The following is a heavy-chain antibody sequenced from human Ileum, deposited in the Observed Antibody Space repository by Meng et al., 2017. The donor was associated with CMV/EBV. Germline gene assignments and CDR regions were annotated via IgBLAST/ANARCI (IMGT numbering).Heavy chain of an antibody. J-gene: IGHJ4*02. CDR2: MYHSGST. V-gene: IGHV4-30-2*01. CDR3: ARGSGYTYGYDY. D-gene: IGHD5-18*01. Sequence: VSGASTTSVGYSWSGLRQPPGKGLEWIGYMYHSGSTYYNPSLKSRVTISVDRSKNQFSLKLSSVTAADTAVYYCARGSGYTYGYDYWGQGTLVTVSS. CDR1: GASTTSVGYS.